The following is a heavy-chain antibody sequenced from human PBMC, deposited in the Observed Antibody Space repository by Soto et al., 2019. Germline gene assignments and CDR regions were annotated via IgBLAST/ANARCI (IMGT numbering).Heavy chain of an antibody. CDR1: GYTFTNYN. CDR2: MNPNSGNT. CDR3: ASAETYSTSTPFDY. J-gene: IGHJ4*02. Sequence: QVQLVQSGAEVKKPGASVKVSCKTSGYTFTNYNINWVRQAPGQGLEWMGWMNPNSGNTGYAQKFQGRVTMTRNTSITTAYVELSSMRAGDTAVYYCASAETYSTSTPFDYWGQGTLVTVSS. V-gene: IGHV1-8*01. D-gene: IGHD6-6*01.